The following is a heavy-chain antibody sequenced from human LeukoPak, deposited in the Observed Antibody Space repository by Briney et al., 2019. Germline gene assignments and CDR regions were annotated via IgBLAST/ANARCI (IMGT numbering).Heavy chain of an antibody. J-gene: IGHJ4*02. Sequence: GGSLRLSCAASGFTFSSYWMSWVRQAPGKGLEWVANTNQDGSEKYYVDSVKGRFTISRDNAKNSLFPQMNSLRAEDTAVYYCARMAGGLWDYWGQGNLVTVAS. CDR3: ARMAGGLWDY. D-gene: IGHD5-24*01. CDR1: GFTFSSYW. V-gene: IGHV3-7*05. CDR2: TNQDGSEK.